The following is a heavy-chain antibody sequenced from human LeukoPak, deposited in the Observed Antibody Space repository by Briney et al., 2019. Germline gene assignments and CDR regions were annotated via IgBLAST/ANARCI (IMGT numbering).Heavy chain of an antibody. Sequence: PGGSLRLSCAASGFTFSSYSMNWVRQAPGKGLEWVSSISSSSSYIYYADSVKGRFTISRDNSKNTLYLQMNSLRAEDTAVYYCAKSPPYGGRGWYFDYWGQGTLVTVSS. D-gene: IGHD4/OR15-4a*01. J-gene: IGHJ4*02. V-gene: IGHV3-21*01. CDR3: AKSPPYGGRGWYFDY. CDR2: ISSSSSYI. CDR1: GFTFSSYS.